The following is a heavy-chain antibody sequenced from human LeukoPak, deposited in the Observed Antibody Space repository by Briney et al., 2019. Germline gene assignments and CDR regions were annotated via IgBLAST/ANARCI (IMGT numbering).Heavy chain of an antibody. D-gene: IGHD4-17*01. V-gene: IGHV3-21*01. CDR3: ARDLYGDYAFDY. CDR2: ISSGSNYI. J-gene: IGHJ4*02. Sequence: PGGSLRLSCSASGFTFSSYAMHWVRQAPGKGLEWVSSISSGSNYIYYADSVKGRFTISRDSAKNSLYLQMNSLRAEDMAVYYCARDLYGDYAFDYWGQGTLVTVSS. CDR1: GFTFSSYA.